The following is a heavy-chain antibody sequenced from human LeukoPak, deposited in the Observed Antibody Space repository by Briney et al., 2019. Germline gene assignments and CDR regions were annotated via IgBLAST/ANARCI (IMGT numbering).Heavy chain of an antibody. J-gene: IGHJ6*03. V-gene: IGHV3-30*04. CDR1: GFTFSSYA. CDR3: ARQKGSTYYMDV. CDR2: ISYDGSNK. D-gene: IGHD2-2*01. Sequence: GGSLRLSCAASGFTFSSYAMHWVRQAPGKGLERVAVISYDGSNKYYADSVKGRFTISRDNSKNTLYLQMNSLRAEDTAVYYCARQKGSTYYMDVWGKGTTVTVSS.